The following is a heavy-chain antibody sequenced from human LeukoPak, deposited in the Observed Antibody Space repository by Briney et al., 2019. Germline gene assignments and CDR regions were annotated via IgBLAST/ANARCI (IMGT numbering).Heavy chain of an antibody. CDR1: GFTFSTYW. Sequence: GGSLRLSCAASGFTFSTYWMHWVRQAPGKGLVWVSRISTDAKITAYADSVRGRFTISRDNAKNTLYLQMDSLRPEDTALYYCARARSDSRSCADYWGQGSPVTVSS. J-gene: IGHJ4*02. D-gene: IGHD2-15*01. CDR2: ISTDAKIT. V-gene: IGHV3-74*01. CDR3: ARARSDSRSCADY.